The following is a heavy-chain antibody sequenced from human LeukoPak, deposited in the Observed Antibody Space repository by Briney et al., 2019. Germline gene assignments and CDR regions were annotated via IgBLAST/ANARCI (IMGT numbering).Heavy chain of an antibody. D-gene: IGHD5-18*01. CDR3: ARDTAMVTYWFDP. Sequence: ASVKVSFKASGYTFTVYYMHWVRQAPGQGLEWMGWINPNSGGTNYAQKFQGRVTMTRDTSISTAYMELSRLRSDDAAVYYCARDTAMVTYWFDPWGQGTLVTVSS. V-gene: IGHV1-2*02. J-gene: IGHJ5*02. CDR2: INPNSGGT. CDR1: GYTFTVYY.